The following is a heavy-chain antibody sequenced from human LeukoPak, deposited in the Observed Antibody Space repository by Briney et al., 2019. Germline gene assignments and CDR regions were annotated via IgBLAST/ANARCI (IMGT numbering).Heavy chain of an antibody. V-gene: IGHV3-66*01. CDR3: ARFYDTSGYLDC. CDR1: GFTVSTKF. D-gene: IGHD3-22*01. J-gene: IGHJ4*02. CDR2: IYDGGIT. Sequence: QPGGSLRLSCAASGFTVSTKFMSWVRQAPGKGLEWVSVIYDGGITYYADSVKGRFTISGNNSKNMLFLQMNSLRAEDTAVYYCARFYDTSGYLDCWGQGTLVTVSS.